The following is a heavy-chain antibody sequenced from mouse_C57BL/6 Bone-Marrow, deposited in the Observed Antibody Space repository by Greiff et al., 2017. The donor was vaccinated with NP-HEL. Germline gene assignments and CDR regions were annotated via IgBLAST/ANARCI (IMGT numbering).Heavy chain of an antibody. CDR1: GYTFTDYE. Sequence: QVQLQQSGAELVRPGASVTLSCKASGYTFTDYEMHWVKQTPVHGLEWIGAIDPETGGTAYNPKFKGKAILTADKSSSTAYMELRSLTSEDSAVYDSLYYYGSSGYWSFDVWGTGTTVTVSS. J-gene: IGHJ1*03. CDR3: LYYYGSSGYWSFDV. D-gene: IGHD1-1*01. CDR2: IDPETGGT. V-gene: IGHV1-15*01.